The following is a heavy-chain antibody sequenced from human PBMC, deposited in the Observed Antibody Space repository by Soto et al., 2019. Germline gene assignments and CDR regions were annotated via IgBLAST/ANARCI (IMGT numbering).Heavy chain of an antibody. V-gene: IGHV2-5*02. CDR1: GFSLNTNGAG. D-gene: IGHD1-20*01. J-gene: IGHJ5*02. CDR2: IYLDDDK. Sequence: QITLKESGPTLVKPTQTVTLTCAFSGFSLNTNGAGVGWIRQPPGKALEWLALIYLDDDKRYSPSLKNRLTITKDASNNLVFLTMTNTEYVDTATYYCAHRDPQYRDNWNGGWFGPWGQGTLVTVSS. CDR3: AHRDPQYRDNWNGGWFGP.